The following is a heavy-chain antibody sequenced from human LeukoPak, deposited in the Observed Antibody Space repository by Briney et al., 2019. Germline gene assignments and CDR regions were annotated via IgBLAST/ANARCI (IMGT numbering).Heavy chain of an antibody. J-gene: IGHJ6*02. CDR3: ARAPNWRPYGMDV. CDR2: IYYSGST. D-gene: IGHD1-20*01. Sequence: SETLSLTCTVSDGSISSGGYYWSWIRQHPGKGLEWIGYIYYSGSTYYNPSLKSRVTISVDTSKNQFSLKLSSVTAADTAVYYCARAPNWRPYGMDVWGQGTTVTVSS. V-gene: IGHV4-31*03. CDR1: DGSISSGGYY.